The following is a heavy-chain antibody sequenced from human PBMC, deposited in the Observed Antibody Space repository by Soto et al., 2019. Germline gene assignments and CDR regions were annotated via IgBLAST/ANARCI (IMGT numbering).Heavy chain of an antibody. Sequence: SETLCVRCGVAGGSXGGGGGRRIWKQQTPGKGQERIGYIYHSGSTYYNPSLKSRVTISVDRSENHFSLRLSSVTAADTAVYYCATRNYYDSTGYFNFWGHGTLVTVSS. J-gene: IGHJ4*01. CDR1: GGSXGGGGGR. D-gene: IGHD3-22*01. V-gene: IGHV4-30-2*01. CDR2: IYHSGST. CDR3: ATRNYYDSTGYFNF.